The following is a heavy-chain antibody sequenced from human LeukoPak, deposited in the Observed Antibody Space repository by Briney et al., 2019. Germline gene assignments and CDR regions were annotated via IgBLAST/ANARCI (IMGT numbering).Heavy chain of an antibody. V-gene: IGHV3-23*01. Sequence: GGSLRLSCAASGFTFSSYAMSWVRQAPGEGREWVSAISGSGGSTYYADSVKGRFTISRDNSKNTLYLQMNSLRAGDTAVYYCAKDTGLRFLEWLNPFDYWGQGTLVTVSS. J-gene: IGHJ4*02. CDR3: AKDTGLRFLEWLNPFDY. D-gene: IGHD3-3*01. CDR1: GFTFSSYA. CDR2: ISGSGGST.